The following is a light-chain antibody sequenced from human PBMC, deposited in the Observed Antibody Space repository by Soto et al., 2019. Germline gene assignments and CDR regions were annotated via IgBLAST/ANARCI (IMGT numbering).Light chain of an antibody. CDR2: WAT. Sequence: YLHWYQQKPGQPPKLLIYWATTRESGVPDRFSGSGSGTDFTLTVSGLQTEDVAIYYCHQYFRSPLTFGGGTKVDIK. CDR3: HQYFRSPLT. CDR1: Y. V-gene: IGKV4-1*01. J-gene: IGKJ4*01.